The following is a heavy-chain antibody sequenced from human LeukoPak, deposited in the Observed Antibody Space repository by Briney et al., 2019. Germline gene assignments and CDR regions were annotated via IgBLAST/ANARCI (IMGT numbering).Heavy chain of an antibody. V-gene: IGHV3-48*04. CDR3: ARADIVVVVAATSFDY. D-gene: IGHD2-15*01. CDR1: GFTFSSYA. J-gene: IGHJ4*02. Sequence: GGSLRLSCAASGFTFSSYAMSWVRQAPGKGLEWVSAISSSSSTIYYADSVRGRFTISRDNAKNSLYLQMNSLRAEDTAVYYCARADIVVVVAATSFDYWGQGTLVTVSS. CDR2: ISSSSSTI.